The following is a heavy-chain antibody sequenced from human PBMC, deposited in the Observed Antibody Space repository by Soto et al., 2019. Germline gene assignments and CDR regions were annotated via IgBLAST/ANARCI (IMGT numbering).Heavy chain of an antibody. V-gene: IGHV4-34*01. J-gene: IGHJ6*02. CDR2: INHSGST. CDR3: ARAHDFWSCYYGHYYYYDMDV. Sequence: SETLSLTCAVYGGSFSGYYWSWIRQPPGKGLEWIGEINHSGSTNYNPSLKSRVTISVDTSNNQFSLQLSSVTAADTAVYYCARAHDFWSCYYGHYYYYDMDVWGQGTTVTVSS. CDR1: GGSFSGYY. D-gene: IGHD3-3*01.